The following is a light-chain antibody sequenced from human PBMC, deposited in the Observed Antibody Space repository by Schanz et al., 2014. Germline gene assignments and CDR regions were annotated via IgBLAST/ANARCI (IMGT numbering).Light chain of an antibody. CDR1: STDVGAYNY. J-gene: IGLJ2*01. Sequence: QSALTQPPSASGSPGQSVTISCTGTSTDVGAYNYVSWYLQHPGKAPKLLIYANTKRPSGVPDRFSGSRSGNSASLTVTGLQAEDEADYYCWSYAGSYAFGVFGGGTKLTVL. CDR2: ANT. V-gene: IGLV2-8*01. CDR3: WSYAGSYAFGV.